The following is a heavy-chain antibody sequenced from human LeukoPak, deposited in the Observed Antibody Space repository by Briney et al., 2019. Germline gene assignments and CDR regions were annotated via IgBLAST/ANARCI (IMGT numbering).Heavy chain of an antibody. D-gene: IGHD2-15*01. J-gene: IGHJ1*01. CDR3: AGRGHRYSRD. Sequence: SDTLSLACTVSGDSVSSGYWTWIRQLPGKGLEWIGYISDSGITDYNPSLKSRLTISVDTSNNNFSLNLHSVTAADTAVYYCAGRGHRYSRDWGQGILVTVSS. CDR2: ISDSGIT. V-gene: IGHV4-4*09. CDR1: GDSVSSGY.